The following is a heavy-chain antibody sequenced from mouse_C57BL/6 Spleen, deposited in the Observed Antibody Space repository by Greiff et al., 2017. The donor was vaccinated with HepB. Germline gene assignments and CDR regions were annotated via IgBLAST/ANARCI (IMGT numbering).Heavy chain of an antibody. J-gene: IGHJ4*01. V-gene: IGHV1-64*01. CDR2: IHPNSGST. CDR1: GYTFTSYW. CDR3: ATTVVATRYAMDY. Sequence: QVQLQQPGAELVKPGASVKLSCKASGYTFTSYWMHWVKQRPGQGLEWIGMIHPNSGSTNYNEKFKSKATLTVDKSSSTAYMQLSSLTSEDSAAYYCATTVVATRYAMDYWGQGTSVTVSS. D-gene: IGHD1-1*01.